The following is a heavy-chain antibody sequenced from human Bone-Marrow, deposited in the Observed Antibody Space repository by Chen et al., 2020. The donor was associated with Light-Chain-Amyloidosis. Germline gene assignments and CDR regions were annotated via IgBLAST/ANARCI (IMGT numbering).Heavy chain of an antibody. D-gene: IGHD3-9*01. CDR1: GFAFSSYA. Sequence: EVQLVESGGGLLQRGGSLRLSCAASGFAFSSYAMRWVRRAPGKGLEGVATISGSGGSRYYGASVKGRLTISRDKCENALFLQMKSRRAEDTAVYYCAKDISYDDILPGYPADAFDIWGQGTMVTVSS. CDR2: ISGSGGSR. J-gene: IGHJ3*02. V-gene: IGHV3-23*04. CDR3: AKDISYDDILPGYPADAFDI.